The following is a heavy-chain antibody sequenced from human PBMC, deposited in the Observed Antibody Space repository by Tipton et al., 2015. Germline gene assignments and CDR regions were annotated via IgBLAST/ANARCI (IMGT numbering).Heavy chain of an antibody. Sequence: TLSLTCAVSAYSISTDYYWVWIRQPPGKGLEWIGTISHGGNTFYNPSLKRRATISLDTSKNQFSLTLNSVTAADTAVYYCARDLEHGMDVWGQGTTVTVSS. D-gene: IGHD5-24*01. CDR2: ISHGGNT. J-gene: IGHJ6*02. CDR3: ARDLEHGMDV. CDR1: AYSISTDYY. V-gene: IGHV4-38-2*02.